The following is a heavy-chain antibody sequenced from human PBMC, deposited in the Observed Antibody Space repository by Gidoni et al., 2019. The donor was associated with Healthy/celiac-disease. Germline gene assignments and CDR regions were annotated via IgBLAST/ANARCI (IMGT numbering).Heavy chain of an antibody. J-gene: IGHJ4*02. CDR2: ISSSSSTI. Sequence: EVQLVESGGGLVQPGGSLRLSCAASGFTFSSYSMNWVRQAPGKGLEWVSYISSSSSTIYYADSVKGRFTISRDNAKNSLYLQMNSLRAEDTAVYYCARGEGYNWNDGALDYWGQGTLVTVSS. CDR3: ARGEGYNWNDGALDY. D-gene: IGHD1-1*01. V-gene: IGHV3-48*01. CDR1: GFTFSSYS.